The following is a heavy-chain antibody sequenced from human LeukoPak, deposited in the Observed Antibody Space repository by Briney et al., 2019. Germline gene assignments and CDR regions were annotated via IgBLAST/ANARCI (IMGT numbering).Heavy chain of an antibody. CDR3: ARGSGGFDY. Sequence: GGSLRLSCAASGFTFSSYWMHWVRQVPGKRLVWVAHINNPGTGTTYADAVKGRSTISRDNAKNTLYLQMNSLRADDKAMYYCARGSGGFDYWGQGTLITVSS. J-gene: IGHJ4*02. CDR2: INNPGTGT. CDR1: GFTFSSYW. V-gene: IGHV3-74*01. D-gene: IGHD3-3*01.